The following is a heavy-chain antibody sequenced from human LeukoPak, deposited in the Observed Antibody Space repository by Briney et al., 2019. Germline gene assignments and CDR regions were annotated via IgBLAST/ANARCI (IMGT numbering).Heavy chain of an antibody. J-gene: IGHJ4*02. CDR2: INPNNGGT. CDR1: GYTFTSYG. V-gene: IGHV1-2*02. Sequence: ASVKVSCKASGYTFTSYGISWVRQAPGQGLEWMGWINPNNGGTHYAQKFQGRVTMTRDTSISTAYMELSRLRSDDTAVYYCARGGPPGYDPFDYWGQGTLVTVSS. CDR3: ARGGPPGYDPFDY. D-gene: IGHD5-12*01.